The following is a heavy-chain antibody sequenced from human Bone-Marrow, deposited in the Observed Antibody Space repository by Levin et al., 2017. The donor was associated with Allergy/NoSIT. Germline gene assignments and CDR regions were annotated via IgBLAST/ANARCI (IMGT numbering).Heavy chain of an antibody. J-gene: IGHJ3*02. CDR2: ISAYNGNT. V-gene: IGHV1-18*01. Sequence: GASVKVSCKASGYTFTSYGISWVRQAPGQGLEWMGWISAYNGNTNYAQKLQGRVTMTTDTSTSTAYMELRSLRSDDTAVYYCARGHYDFWSGNGWGAFDIWGQGTMVTVSS. D-gene: IGHD3-3*01. CDR3: ARGHYDFWSGNGWGAFDI. CDR1: GYTFTSYG.